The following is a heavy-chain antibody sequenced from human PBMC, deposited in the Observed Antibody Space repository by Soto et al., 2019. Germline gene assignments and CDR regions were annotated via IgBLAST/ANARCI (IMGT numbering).Heavy chain of an antibody. V-gene: IGHV1-69*06. CDR3: ARGGFSRSYYLAY. CDR1: ADTFGSYD. Sequence: SLMVSCKASADTFGSYDNNWVRQAPGQGLDWMGGLMPFVDTAAYAQRFQGRVRITADKSTNTAYMALSSLRSEYTAVYYCARGGFSRSYYLAYWG. CDR2: LMPFVDTA. D-gene: IGHD6-13*01. J-gene: IGHJ4*01.